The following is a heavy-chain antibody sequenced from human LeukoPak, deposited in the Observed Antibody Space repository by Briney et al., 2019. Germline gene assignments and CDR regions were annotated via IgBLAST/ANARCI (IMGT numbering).Heavy chain of an antibody. J-gene: IGHJ4*02. CDR1: GYTFTSYD. V-gene: IGHV1-8*01. Sequence: GASVKVSCKASGYTFTSYDINWVRQATGQGLEWMGWMNPNSGNTGYAQKFQGRVTMTRNTSISTAYMGLSSLRSEDTAVYYCARGNLFDASVAGRDGRWGQGTLVTVSS. CDR3: ARGNLFDASVAGRDGR. D-gene: IGHD6-19*01. CDR2: MNPNSGNT.